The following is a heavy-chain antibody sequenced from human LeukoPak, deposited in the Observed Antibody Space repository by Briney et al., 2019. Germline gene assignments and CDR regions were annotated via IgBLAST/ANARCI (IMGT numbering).Heavy chain of an antibody. Sequence: GGSLRLSCAASGFTFSSYAMHWVRQAPGKGLEWVAVISYDGSNKYYADSVKGRFTISRDNSKNTLHLQMNSLRAEDTAVYYCARDHTSDNCSGGSCYKDYWGQGTLVTVSS. CDR1: GFTFSSYA. CDR3: ARDHTSDNCSGGSCYKDY. J-gene: IGHJ4*02. D-gene: IGHD2-15*01. CDR2: ISYDGSNK. V-gene: IGHV3-30-3*01.